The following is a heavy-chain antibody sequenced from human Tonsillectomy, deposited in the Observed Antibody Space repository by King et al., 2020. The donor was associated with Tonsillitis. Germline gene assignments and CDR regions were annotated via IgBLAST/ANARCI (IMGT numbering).Heavy chain of an antibody. CDR2: IYWDDDK. V-gene: IGHV2-5*02. J-gene: IGHJ5*02. Sequence: TLKESGPTLVKPTQTLPLTCPVSGFSLRTDGVGVAWIRQPPGKALEWLALIYWDDDKHYSPSLRNRLTVTKDTSRNQVVLTVTNVDPVDTATYYCARTGYSNMWDVFGDWLDPWGQGILVTVSS. CDR3: ARTGYSNMWDVFGDWLDP. D-gene: IGHD3-9*01. CDR1: GFSLRTDGVG.